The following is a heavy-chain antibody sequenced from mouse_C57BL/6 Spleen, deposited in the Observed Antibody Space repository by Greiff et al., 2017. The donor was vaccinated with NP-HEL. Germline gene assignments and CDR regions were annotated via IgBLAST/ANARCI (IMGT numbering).Heavy chain of an antibody. D-gene: IGHD1-1*01. CDR1: GYTFTDYY. CDR2: INPNNGGT. J-gene: IGHJ2*01. CDR3: ARNYYGSSYAFDY. Sequence: EVQLQQSGPELVKPGASVKLSCKASGYTFTDYYMHWVKQSPGQSLEWIGAINPNNGGTSYNQKFKGKATLTVDKSSSTAYMELRSLTSEDSAVYYCARNYYGSSYAFDYWGQGTTLTVSS. V-gene: IGHV1-26*01.